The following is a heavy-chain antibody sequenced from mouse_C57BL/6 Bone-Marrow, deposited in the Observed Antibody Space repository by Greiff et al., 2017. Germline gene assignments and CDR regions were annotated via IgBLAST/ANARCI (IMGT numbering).Heavy chain of an antibody. CDR3: ALREAY. CDR2: ISDGGSYT. D-gene: IGHD1-1*01. Sequence: EVQVVESGGGLVKPGGSLKLSCAASGFTFSSYAMSWVSQTPDKRLEWVATISDGGSYTYYPDNVKVRFTISRDNAKNNLYLQMSHLKSEDTAMYYCALREAYWGQGTLVTVSA. J-gene: IGHJ3*01. CDR1: GFTFSSYA. V-gene: IGHV5-4*01.